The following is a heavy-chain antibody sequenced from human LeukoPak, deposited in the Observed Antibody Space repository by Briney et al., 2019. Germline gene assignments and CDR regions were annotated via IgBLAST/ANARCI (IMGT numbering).Heavy chain of an antibody. J-gene: IGHJ4*02. V-gene: IGHV4-38-2*02. CDR3: ARHRGLAGAGIDY. D-gene: IGHD6-13*01. Sequence: SEPLSLPCTVSGYSISSDYYWGWLRQPPGKGLEWIGSVYHSGSTNYNPSLKSRVTISVDTSKNKFSLKLSSVTAADTAVYYCARHRGLAGAGIDYWGQGTLVTVSS. CDR1: GYSISSDYY. CDR2: VYHSGST.